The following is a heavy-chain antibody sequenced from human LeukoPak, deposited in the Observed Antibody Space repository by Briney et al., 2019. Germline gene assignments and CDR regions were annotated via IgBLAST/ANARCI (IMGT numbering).Heavy chain of an antibody. D-gene: IGHD2-15*01. CDR3: ARDSAVVVAATHAFDI. CDR2: IYTSGST. CDR1: GGSISSYY. Sequence: SETLSLTCTVSGGSISSYYWSWIRQPAGKGLEWIGRIYTSGSTNYNPSLKSRVTMSVDTSKNQFSLKLSSVTAADTAVYYCARDSAVVVAATHAFDIWGQGTMVTVSS. V-gene: IGHV4-4*07. J-gene: IGHJ3*02.